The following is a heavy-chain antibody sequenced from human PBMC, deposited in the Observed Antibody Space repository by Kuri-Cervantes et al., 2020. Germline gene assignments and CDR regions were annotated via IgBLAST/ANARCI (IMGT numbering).Heavy chain of an antibody. J-gene: IGHJ5*02. CDR3: ARMADTNWFDP. D-gene: IGHD6-19*01. Sequence: SETLTLTCTVSGGSVSSGSYYWSWIRQPPGKGLEWIGYIYYSGSTYYNPSLKSLVTISVDTSKNQFSLKLSSVTAADTAVYYCARMADTNWFDPWGQGTLVTVSS. CDR1: GGSVSSGSYY. CDR2: IYYSGST. V-gene: IGHV4-61*01.